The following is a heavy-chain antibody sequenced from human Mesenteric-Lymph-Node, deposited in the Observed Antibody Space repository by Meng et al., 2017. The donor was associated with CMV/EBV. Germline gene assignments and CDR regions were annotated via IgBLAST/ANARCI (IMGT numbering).Heavy chain of an antibody. CDR1: GFTFSTYE. CDR2: ISSGGATI. Sequence: GESLKISCAASGFTFSTYEFNWVRQAPGKGLEWLSYISSGGATIYYADSVRGRFTISRDNSKNTLYLQMNSLRAEDTAVYYCAKDGRSYYDFWSGFYLNYGMDVWGQGTTVTVSS. CDR3: AKDGRSYYDFWSGFYLNYGMDV. V-gene: IGHV3-48*03. D-gene: IGHD3-3*01. J-gene: IGHJ6*02.